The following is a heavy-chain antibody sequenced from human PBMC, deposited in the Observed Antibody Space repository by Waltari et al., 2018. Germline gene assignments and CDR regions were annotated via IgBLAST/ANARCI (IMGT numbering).Heavy chain of an antibody. CDR2: IIPIFGTA. CDR3: ARDIAAAGHYYYYGMDV. J-gene: IGHJ6*02. CDR1: GGTFSTYA. D-gene: IGHD6-13*01. Sequence: QVQLVQSGAEVKKPGSSVKVPCKASGGTFSTYALRWVRPAPGKGLEWMGGIIPIFGTANYAQKFQGRVTITADESTSTAYMELSSLRSEDTAVYYCARDIAAAGHYYYYGMDVWGQGTTVTVSS. V-gene: IGHV1-69*01.